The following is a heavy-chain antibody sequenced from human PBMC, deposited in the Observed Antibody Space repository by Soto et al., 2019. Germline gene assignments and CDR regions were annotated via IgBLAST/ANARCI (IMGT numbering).Heavy chain of an antibody. CDR3: AVVEDEGGSYYD. D-gene: IGHD1-26*01. CDR1: GFTFNTYA. Sequence: QVHLVESGGGVVHTGRSLRLSCAASGFTFNTYAMHWVRQAPGKGLEWVAVISYDGFNKYYTDSVKGRFTISRDNSKNTLYLQMNSLKPEDSAVYYCAVVEDEGGSYYDWGQGTLVTVSS. V-gene: IGHV3-30*10. J-gene: IGHJ4*02. CDR2: ISYDGFNK.